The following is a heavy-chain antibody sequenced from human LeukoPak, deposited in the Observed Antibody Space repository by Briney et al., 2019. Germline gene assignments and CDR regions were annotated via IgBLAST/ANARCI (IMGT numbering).Heavy chain of an antibody. V-gene: IGHV3-43*01. CDR2: ISWDGGST. Sequence: PGGSLRLSCAASGFMFDDYSMHWVRQAPGKGLEWVSLISWDGGSTHYADSVEGRFTISRDNAKNSLYLQMNSLRAEDTAVYYCARKGGATTYGYYYYYMDVWGKGTTVTISS. CDR1: GFMFDDYS. J-gene: IGHJ6*03. CDR3: ARKGGATTYGYYYYYMDV. D-gene: IGHD1-26*01.